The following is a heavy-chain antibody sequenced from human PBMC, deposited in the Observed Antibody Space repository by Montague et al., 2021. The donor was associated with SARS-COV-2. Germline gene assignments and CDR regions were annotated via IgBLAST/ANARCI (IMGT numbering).Heavy chain of an antibody. J-gene: IGHJ2*01. CDR3: AHVGMACSGGTCYPKIKDWYFDL. Sequence: PALVKPTQTLTLTCTFSGFSLSTSGVGVGWIRQPPGKALEWLALIYSDDDKRYSPSLKSRLTITKDTSKNQVVLTMTNMDPVDTATYYCAHVGMACSGGTCYPKIKDWYFDLWGRGTLVTVSS. D-gene: IGHD2-15*01. CDR2: IYSDDDK. CDR1: GFSLSTSGVG. V-gene: IGHV2-5*02.